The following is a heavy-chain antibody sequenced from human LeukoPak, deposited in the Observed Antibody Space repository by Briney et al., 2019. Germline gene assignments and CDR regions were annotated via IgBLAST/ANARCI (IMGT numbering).Heavy chain of an antibody. J-gene: IGHJ1*01. D-gene: IGHD2-15*01. CDR2: ISGSGVST. V-gene: IGHV3-23*01. CDR3: AKDVLSCSGGSCYSRVAEYFHH. CDR1: GFTFSSYA. Sequence: PGGSLRLSCAASGFTFSSYAMSWVRQAPGKGLEWVSAISGSGVSTYYADSVKGRFTISRDNSKNTLYLQMNSLRAEDTAIYYCAKDVLSCSGGSCYSRVAEYFHHWGQGTLVTVPS.